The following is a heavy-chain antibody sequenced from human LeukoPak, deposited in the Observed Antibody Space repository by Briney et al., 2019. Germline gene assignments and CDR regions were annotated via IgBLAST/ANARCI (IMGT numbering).Heavy chain of an antibody. D-gene: IGHD6-13*01. V-gene: IGHV3-23*01. J-gene: IGHJ4*02. Sequence: GGSLRLSCAASGFTFSSRAMSWVRQAPGKGLEWVSAITSGSGSNVYYTDSLKGRFTISRDNSKNALYLQMNSLRAEDTAVYYCARHGSWSFDYWGQGTLVTVSA. CDR2: ITSGSGSNV. CDR1: GFTFSSRA. CDR3: ARHGSWSFDY.